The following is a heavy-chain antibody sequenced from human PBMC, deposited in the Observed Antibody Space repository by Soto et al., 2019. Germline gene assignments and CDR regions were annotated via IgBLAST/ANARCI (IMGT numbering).Heavy chain of an antibody. V-gene: IGHV1-18*01. Sequence: QVQLVQSGGEVKKPGASVKVSCKASGYTFTEYGLSWVRQAPGQGLEWLGWISTDDGNTHYAHKVRDRVAMTADPSTSTAYLELRSLRSDDTAMYYCARVTLGAWGQGTMVTV. CDR1: GYTFTEYG. J-gene: IGHJ3*01. D-gene: IGHD6-6*01. CDR3: ARVTLGA. CDR2: ISTDDGNT.